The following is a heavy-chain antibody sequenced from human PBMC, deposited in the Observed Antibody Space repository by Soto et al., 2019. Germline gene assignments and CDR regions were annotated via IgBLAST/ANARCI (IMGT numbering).Heavy chain of an antibody. J-gene: IGHJ6*02. CDR3: AKDRRPNYYYGMDV. CDR2: ISYDGSNK. V-gene: IGHV3-30*18. CDR1: GFTFSSYG. D-gene: IGHD6-25*01. Sequence: QVQLVESGGGVVQPGRSLRLSCAASGFTFSSYGMHWVRQAPGKGLEWVAVISYDGSNKYYADSVKGPVTISRDNSKITLYLKMNSLRAEDTAVYYCAKDRRPNYYYGMDVWGQGTTVTVSS.